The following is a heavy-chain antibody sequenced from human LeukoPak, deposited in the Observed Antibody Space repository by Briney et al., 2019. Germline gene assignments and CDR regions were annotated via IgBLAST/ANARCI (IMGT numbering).Heavy chain of an antibody. Sequence: GGSLRLSRAASGFTFSSYAMNWARQAPGKGLEWVSTISGTTGRTHYADSVRGRFTISRDNSKNTLYLQMNSLRAEDTAVYYCDGADYWGQGTLVTVSS. CDR1: GFTFSSYA. CDR2: ISGTTGRT. CDR3: DGADY. V-gene: IGHV3-23*01. J-gene: IGHJ4*02. D-gene: IGHD5-24*01.